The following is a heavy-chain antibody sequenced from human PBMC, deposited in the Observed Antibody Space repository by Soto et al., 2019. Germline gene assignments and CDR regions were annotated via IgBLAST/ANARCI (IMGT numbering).Heavy chain of an antibody. CDR3: ATRSPAFDY. CDR1: GYTFTNFG. CDR2: VTTDKGKT. J-gene: IGHJ4*02. Sequence: QVQLVQSGPEVKKPGASVKVSCKTSGYTFTNFGISWVRQAPGQGLEWMGWVTTDKGKTTYAQKFQGRVTMTTDTSTSKAYMELRSLRSDDTAVYYCATRSPAFDYWGQGTLVTVSS. V-gene: IGHV1-18*01.